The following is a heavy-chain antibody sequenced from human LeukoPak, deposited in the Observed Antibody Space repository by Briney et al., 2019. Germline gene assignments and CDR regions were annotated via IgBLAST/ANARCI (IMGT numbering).Heavy chain of an antibody. Sequence: GGSLRLSCATSGFTFRHYGMHWVRQAPGKGLEWVAVIWNDGSDQRYADFVRDRFTVSRDNSNNILYLHMNGLTADDTARYYCAKDGVGSDNYHAFDIWGQGTVVSVSS. CDR3: AKDGVGSDNYHAFDI. V-gene: IGHV3-30*02. D-gene: IGHD1-20*01. CDR2: IWNDGSDQ. CDR1: GFTFRHYG. J-gene: IGHJ3*02.